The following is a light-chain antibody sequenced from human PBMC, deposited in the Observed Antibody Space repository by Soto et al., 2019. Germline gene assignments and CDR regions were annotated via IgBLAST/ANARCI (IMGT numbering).Light chain of an antibody. J-gene: IGKJ1*01. V-gene: IGKV1-5*01. Sequence: QLTQSPSTLSSSVGDRVTITCRASQSCRNSLAWYKQKAGKAPTLLIYDASTLQSGVPSRFSGSGSGTEFSLTISSLQPEDFATYYCLCYITYPWTFGQGTKVDIK. CDR3: LCYITYPWT. CDR2: DAS. CDR1: QSCRNS.